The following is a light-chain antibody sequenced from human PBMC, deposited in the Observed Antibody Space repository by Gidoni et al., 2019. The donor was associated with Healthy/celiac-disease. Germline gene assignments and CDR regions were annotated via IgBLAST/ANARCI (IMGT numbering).Light chain of an antibody. CDR2: DVS. Sequence: QSALTQPRSVSGSPGQAVPIPCTGTSSDVGGYNYVSWYKQHPGKAPKLMIYDVSKRPSGVPDRFSGSKSGNTASLTISGLEAEDEADYYCCSYAGSYRVFGTGTKVTVL. CDR3: CSYAGSYRV. V-gene: IGLV2-11*02. J-gene: IGLJ1*01. CDR1: SSDVGGYNY.